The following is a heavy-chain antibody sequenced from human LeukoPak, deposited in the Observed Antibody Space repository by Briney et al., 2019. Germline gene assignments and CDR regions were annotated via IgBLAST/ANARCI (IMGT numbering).Heavy chain of an antibody. CDR1: GFTFSSYG. V-gene: IGHV3-33*01. CDR3: ARDRVPKRIAVAGTVDY. Sequence: GGSLRLSCAASGFTFSSYGMHWVRQAPGKGLEGVAVIWYDGSNKYYADSVKGRFTISRDNSKNTLYLQMNSLRAEDTAVYYCARDRVPKRIAVAGTVDYWGQGTLVTVSS. J-gene: IGHJ4*02. CDR2: IWYDGSNK. D-gene: IGHD6-19*01.